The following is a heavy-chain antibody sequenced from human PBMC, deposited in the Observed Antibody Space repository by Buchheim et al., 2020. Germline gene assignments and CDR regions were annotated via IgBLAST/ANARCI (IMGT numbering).Heavy chain of an antibody. D-gene: IGHD3-3*01. CDR1: GFTFSSYS. J-gene: IGHJ6*02. CDR2: ISSSSSYI. CDR3: ARDGEYYDFWSGYPYGMDV. V-gene: IGHV3-21*01. Sequence: EVQLVESGGGLVKPGGSLRLSCAASGFTFSSYSMNWVRQAPGKGLEWVSSISSSSSYIYYADSVKGRFTISRDNAKNSLYLQINSLRAEDTAVYYCARDGEYYDFWSGYPYGMDVWGQGTT.